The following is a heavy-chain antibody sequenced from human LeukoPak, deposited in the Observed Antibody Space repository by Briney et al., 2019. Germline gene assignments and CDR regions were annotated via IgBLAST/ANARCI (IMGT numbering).Heavy chain of an antibody. CDR1: GGSVSSSSDH. V-gene: IGHV4-39*07. J-gene: IGHJ4*02. Sequence: SETLSLTCSVSGGSVSSSSDHWGWIRQPPGKGLEWIGTFSYSGSTYYTPSLKSRLTISVDTSKKQFSLKLRSVTAADTAGYYCARVSGYDWESFYDYWGQGTLVTVSS. CDR2: FSYSGST. D-gene: IGHD5-12*01. CDR3: ARVSGYDWESFYDY.